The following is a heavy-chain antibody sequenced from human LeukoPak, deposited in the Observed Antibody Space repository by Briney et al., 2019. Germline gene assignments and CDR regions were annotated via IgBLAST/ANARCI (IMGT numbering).Heavy chain of an antibody. D-gene: IGHD2-2*01. J-gene: IGHJ4*02. CDR2: INPNSGFT. Sequence: ASVKVSCKASGYPFTGYYLHWVRQAPGQGLEWMGWINPNSGFTNYAQKFQGRVTMTRDTSISTAYMELGRLRSDDTAVYYCARLADCSSSSCRSFDYWGQGTLVTVSS. V-gene: IGHV1-2*02. CDR3: ARLADCSSSSCRSFDY. CDR1: GYPFTGYY.